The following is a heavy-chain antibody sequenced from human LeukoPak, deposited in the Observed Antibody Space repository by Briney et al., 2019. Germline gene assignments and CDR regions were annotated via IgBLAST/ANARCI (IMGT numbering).Heavy chain of an antibody. D-gene: IGHD3-9*01. CDR1: GFSLSIYS. CDR3: AGDKDWAFDS. CDR2: ITRGSERQ. Sequence: PGGSLRLSCEASGFSLSIYSMNWVRQAPGKGLEWISYITRGSERQYYADSVEGRLSISRDNAKNSLYLQMHSLRADDTAIYYCAGDKDWAFDSWGQGTLVTVSS. J-gene: IGHJ4*02. V-gene: IGHV3-48*04.